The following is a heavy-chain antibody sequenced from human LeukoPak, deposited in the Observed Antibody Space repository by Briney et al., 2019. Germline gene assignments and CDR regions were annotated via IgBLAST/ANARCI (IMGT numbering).Heavy chain of an antibody. Sequence: GGSLRLSCAASGFTFSSYSMNWVRQAPGKGLEWVSSISSSSSYIYYADSVKGRFTISRDNAKNSLYLQMNSLRAEDTAVYYCAGLAYCGGDCYSNDAFDIWGHGTMVTVSS. D-gene: IGHD2-21*02. J-gene: IGHJ3*02. V-gene: IGHV3-21*01. CDR2: ISSSSSYI. CDR3: AGLAYCGGDCYSNDAFDI. CDR1: GFTFSSYS.